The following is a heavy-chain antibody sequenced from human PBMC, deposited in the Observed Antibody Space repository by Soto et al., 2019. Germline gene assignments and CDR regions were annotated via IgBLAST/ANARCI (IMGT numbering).Heavy chain of an antibody. CDR1: GDSINSHDPY. J-gene: IGHJ6*02. D-gene: IGHD3-10*01. Sequence: QVQLQESGPLLVKPSQTLSLTCTVPGDSINSHDPYWSWIRQRPGKGLEWIGHIYRSGSASYNPSHQSRLTISMDTAKIQFSLRLSSVTAADTAVYFCARDKGGALRKGSGIEVWGQGTTVTVSS. V-gene: IGHV4-31*03. CDR2: IYRSGSA. CDR3: ARDKGGALRKGSGIEV.